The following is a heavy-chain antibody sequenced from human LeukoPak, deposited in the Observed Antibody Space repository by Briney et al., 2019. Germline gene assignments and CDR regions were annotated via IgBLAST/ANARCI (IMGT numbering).Heavy chain of an antibody. Sequence: PSETLSLTCTVSGGSISSGGYYWGWIRQPPGKGLEWIGSIYYSGSTDYNPSLKSRVTISADTSKNQFSPKLSSVTAADAAVYYCVRQYSSGWPWFDPWGQGTLVTVSS. D-gene: IGHD6-19*01. CDR1: GGSISSGGYY. CDR2: IYYSGST. CDR3: VRQYSSGWPWFDP. J-gene: IGHJ5*02. V-gene: IGHV4-39*01.